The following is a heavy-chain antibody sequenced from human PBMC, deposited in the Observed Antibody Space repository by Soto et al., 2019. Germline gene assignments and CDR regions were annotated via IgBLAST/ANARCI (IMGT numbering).Heavy chain of an antibody. CDR2: ISAYNGNT. CDR3: ARGSITIFGVVLMDV. J-gene: IGHJ6*04. V-gene: IGHV1-18*01. D-gene: IGHD3-3*01. CDR1: GYTFTSYG. Sequence: ASVKVSCKASGYTFTSYGISCVRQAPGQGLEWMGWISAYNGNTNYAQKLQGRVTMTTDTSTSTAYMELRSLRSDDTAVYYCARGSITIFGVVLMDVWGKGTTVTVSS.